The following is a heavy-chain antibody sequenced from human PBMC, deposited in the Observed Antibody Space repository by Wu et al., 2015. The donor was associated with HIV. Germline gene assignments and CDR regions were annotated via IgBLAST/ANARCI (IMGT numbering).Heavy chain of an antibody. V-gene: IGHV1-2*02. CDR1: GYTFIDYY. J-gene: IGHJ3*01. D-gene: IGHD2-15*01. Sequence: QVQLVQSGPEVKKPGASVMVSCKASGYTFIDYYIYWVRQAPGQGLEWMGWINPNRGGTKYAQRFQGRVTMTRDTSLSTAYLELRRLRSDDTALYYCARAYCSGGGCYSDAFDLWGQGPMVTVSS. CDR3: ARAYCSGGGCYSDAFDL. CDR2: INPNRGGT.